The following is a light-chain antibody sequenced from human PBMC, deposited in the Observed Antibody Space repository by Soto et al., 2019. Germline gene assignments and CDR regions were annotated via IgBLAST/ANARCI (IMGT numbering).Light chain of an antibody. J-gene: IGKJ3*01. CDR1: RHVYINA. CDR2: GAS. V-gene: IGKV3-20*01. CDR3: QQYGASPFT. Sequence: VVLTQSPATLSLSPGDRATLSCRASRHVYINALGWYQQKLGRTPTLLIYGASTRATDIPDRFSATGSGTDFSLTISGVEPEDSAVYYCQQYGASPFTFGPGTRLEI.